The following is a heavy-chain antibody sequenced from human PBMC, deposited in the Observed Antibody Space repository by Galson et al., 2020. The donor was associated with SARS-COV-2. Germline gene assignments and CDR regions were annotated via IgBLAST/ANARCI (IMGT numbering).Heavy chain of an antibody. V-gene: IGHV3-21*01. CDR3: ARGQVGEWPPALSGGMDV. J-gene: IGHJ6*02. CDR1: GFTFSSYS. D-gene: IGHD3-10*01. CDR2: ISSSSSYI. Sequence: NSGGSLRLSCAASGFTFSSYSMNWVRQAPGKGLEWVSSISSSSSYIYYADSVKGRFIISRDNAKNSLYLQMNSLRAEDTAVYYCARGQVGEWPPALSGGMDVWGQGTTVTVSS.